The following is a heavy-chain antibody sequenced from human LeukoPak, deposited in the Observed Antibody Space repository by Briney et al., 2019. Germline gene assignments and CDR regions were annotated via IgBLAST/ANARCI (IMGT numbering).Heavy chain of an antibody. D-gene: IGHD3/OR15-3a*01. CDR2: INSYNGNT. V-gene: IGHV1-18*01. J-gene: IGHJ6*03. Sequence: GASVKVSCKASGYTFTKYGVNWVRQAPGQGLEWMGWINSYNGNTNYAQTLQGRVTMTTDTSTSTAYLELRRLRSDDTAVYYCARSGMIFYYMDVWGTGTTITVSS. CDR1: GYTFTKYG. CDR3: ARSGMIFYYMDV.